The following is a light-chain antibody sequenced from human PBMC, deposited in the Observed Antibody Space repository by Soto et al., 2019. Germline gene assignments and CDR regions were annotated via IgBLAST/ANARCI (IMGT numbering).Light chain of an antibody. CDR3: QQYGSSPGLFT. J-gene: IGKJ3*01. V-gene: IGKV3-20*01. CDR2: GAS. CDR1: QTVGGNS. Sequence: IVLTQSPGTLSLSPGERVTLSCRASQTVGGNSLAWYQQKPGQAPRLLIYGASDRASGVPDRFSGSGSGTDFSLTINRLEPEDFAVYYCQQYGSSPGLFTFGPGTKVDIK.